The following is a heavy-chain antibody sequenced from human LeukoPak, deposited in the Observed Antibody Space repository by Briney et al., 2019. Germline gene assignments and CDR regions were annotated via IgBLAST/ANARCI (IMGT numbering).Heavy chain of an antibody. V-gene: IGHV1-69*13. D-gene: IGHD3-9*01. CDR3: ARQGYTNNLGGYFGDKDDGFDL. Sequence: SVKVSCKASGGTFSSYAISWVRQAPGQGLEWMGGIIPIFGTANYAQKLQGRVTITADESTSTAYMELSRLRFEDTAVYYCARQGYTNNLGGYFGDKDDGFDLWGQGTMVTVSS. CDR2: IIPIFGTA. CDR1: GGTFSSYA. J-gene: IGHJ3*01.